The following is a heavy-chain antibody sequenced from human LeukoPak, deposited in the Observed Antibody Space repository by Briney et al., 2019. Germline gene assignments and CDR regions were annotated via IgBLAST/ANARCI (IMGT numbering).Heavy chain of an antibody. CDR3: ASPIIVVVPAAISTNDAFDI. CDR1: GFTFSSYA. D-gene: IGHD2-2*01. J-gene: IGHJ3*02. V-gene: IGHV3-30-3*01. CDR2: ISYDGSNK. Sequence: GGSLRLSCAASGFTFSSYAMHWVRQAPGKGLEWVAVISYDGSNKYYADSVKGRFTISRDNAKNSLYLQMNSLRAEDTAVYYCASPIIVVVPAAISTNDAFDIWGQGTMVTVSS.